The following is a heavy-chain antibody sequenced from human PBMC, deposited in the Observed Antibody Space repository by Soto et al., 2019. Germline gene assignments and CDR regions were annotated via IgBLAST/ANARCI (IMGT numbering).Heavy chain of an antibody. CDR1: GFTFSSYA. D-gene: IGHD2-15*01. Sequence: PGGSLRLSCAASGFTFSSYAMSWVRQAPGKGLEWVSAISGSGGSTYYADSVKGRFTISRDNSKNTLYLQMNSLRAEDTAVYYCAKDREDIVVVVAAEGMDVWGQGTTVTVSS. CDR3: AKDREDIVVVVAAEGMDV. V-gene: IGHV3-23*01. J-gene: IGHJ6*02. CDR2: ISGSGGST.